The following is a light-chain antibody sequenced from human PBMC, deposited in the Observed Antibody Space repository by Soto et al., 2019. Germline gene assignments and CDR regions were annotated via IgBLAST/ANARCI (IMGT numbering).Light chain of an antibody. J-gene: IGKJ5*01. V-gene: IGKV3-11*01. Sequence: GLTQSPATVYLSPGETATLSCRASRSVDSPLAWSQHKPGQAPRLHIFEASTRATGVPARFSGSGSGTHFTLTISRLEPEDFAVYYCQQRSNWPIPSGQGTRLAIK. CDR2: EAS. CDR3: QQRSNWPIP. CDR1: RSVDSP.